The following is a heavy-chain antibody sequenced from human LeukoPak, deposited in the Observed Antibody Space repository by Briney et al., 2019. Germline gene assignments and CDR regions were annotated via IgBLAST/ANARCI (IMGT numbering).Heavy chain of an antibody. CDR3: ASLSFGGGDEEADAFDI. Sequence: ASVKVSCKASGYTFTSYYMHWVRQAPGQGLEWMGIINPSGGSTSYAQKFQGRVTMTRDTSTSTVYMELSSLRSEDTAVYYCASLSFGGGDEEADAFDIWGQGTMVTVSS. CDR1: GYTFTSYY. CDR2: INPSGGST. J-gene: IGHJ3*02. D-gene: IGHD2-21*01. V-gene: IGHV1-46*01.